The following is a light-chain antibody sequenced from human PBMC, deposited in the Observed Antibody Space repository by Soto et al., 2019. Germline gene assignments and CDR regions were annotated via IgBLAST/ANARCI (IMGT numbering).Light chain of an antibody. J-gene: IGKJ2*01. V-gene: IGKV1-9*01. CDR3: ELLSRNPPFT. Sequence: DIQLTQSPSFLSASVADRVTITCRASEVISNDLAWYQQKPGKAPKHLIYGGSTLQSGGPSRFTGSGSGTDFTLTIRSLQPEDSASYYCELLSRNPPFTFGQGTRLAIK. CDR2: GGS. CDR1: EVISND.